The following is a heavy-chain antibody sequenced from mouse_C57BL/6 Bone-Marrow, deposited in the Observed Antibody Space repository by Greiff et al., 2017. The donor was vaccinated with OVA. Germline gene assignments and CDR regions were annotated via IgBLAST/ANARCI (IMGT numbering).Heavy chain of an antibody. CDR2: ISSGGSYT. CDR1: GFTFSSYG. Sequence: EVQLVESGGDLVKPGGSLKLSCAASGFTFSSYGMSWVRQTPDKRLEWVATISSGGSYTYYPDSVKGRFTLSRDNAKTTLYLQMSSLKSEVTAMYYCARRGLGRGFAYWGQGTLVTVSA. CDR3: ARRGLGRGFAY. D-gene: IGHD4-1*01. J-gene: IGHJ3*01. V-gene: IGHV5-6*01.